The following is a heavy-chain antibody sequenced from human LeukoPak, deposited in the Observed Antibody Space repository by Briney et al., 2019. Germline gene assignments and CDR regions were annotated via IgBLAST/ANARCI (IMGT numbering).Heavy chain of an antibody. Sequence: PGGSLRLSCAASGFTFSSYEMNWVRQAPGKGLEWVSYISSSGSTIYYADSVKGRFTISRDNAKNSLYLQMNSLRAEDTAVYYCARSGYSYGSLGYYFDYWGQGTLITVSS. CDR3: ARSGYSYGSLGYYFDY. V-gene: IGHV3-48*03. CDR2: ISSSGSTI. D-gene: IGHD5-18*01. CDR1: GFTFSSYE. J-gene: IGHJ4*02.